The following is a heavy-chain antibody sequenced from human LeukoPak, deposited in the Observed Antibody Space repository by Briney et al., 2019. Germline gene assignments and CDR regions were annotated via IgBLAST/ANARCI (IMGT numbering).Heavy chain of an antibody. V-gene: IGHV4-59*01. CDR1: GGSFSGYY. J-gene: IGHJ5*02. CDR3: ARAYTNHYDSSDHLGPFDP. CDR2: IYYSGST. Sequence: NASETLSLTCAVYGGSFSGYYWSWIRQPPGKGLEWLGYIYYSGSTSYNPSLKSRVTISVDTSKNQFSLKLSSVTAADTAEYYCARAYTNHYDSSDHLGPFDPWGQGTLVTVSS. D-gene: IGHD3-22*01.